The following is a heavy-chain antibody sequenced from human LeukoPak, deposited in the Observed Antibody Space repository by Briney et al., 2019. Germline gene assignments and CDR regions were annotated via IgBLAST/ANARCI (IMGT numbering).Heavy chain of an antibody. CDR1: GYSFNGLY. Sequence: ASVKVSCKASGYSFNGLYIHWVRQAPGQGLEWMGWINPKSGATTYAERFRGRVTMTRDTSFNTVYLELASLHSDDTAVFYCARDYSDGYNRLDAFDSCGQGATFIVSS. J-gene: IGHJ3*02. D-gene: IGHD5-18*01. CDR3: ARDYSDGYNRLDAFDS. V-gene: IGHV1-2*02. CDR2: INPKSGAT.